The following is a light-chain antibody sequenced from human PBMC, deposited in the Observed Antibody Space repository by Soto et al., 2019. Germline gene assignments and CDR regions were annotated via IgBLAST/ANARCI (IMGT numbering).Light chain of an antibody. Sequence: QSVLTQPASVSGSPGQSLTLSCTGTSSDVGGYNYVSWYQQHPGKAPKLMIYEVSNRPSGVSNRFSGSKSGNTASLTISGLQAEDEADYYCSSYTSSSTRVFGGGTKLTVL. CDR3: SSYTSSSTRV. V-gene: IGLV2-14*01. CDR1: SSDVGGYNY. CDR2: EVS. J-gene: IGLJ3*02.